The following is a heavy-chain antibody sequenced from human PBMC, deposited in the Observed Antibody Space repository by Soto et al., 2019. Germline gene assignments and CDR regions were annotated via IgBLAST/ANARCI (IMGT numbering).Heavy chain of an antibody. J-gene: IGHJ6*02. CDR2: MSFDGSYK. CDR1: GFSFSSYD. V-gene: IGHV3-30*03. D-gene: IGHD3-10*01. Sequence: QEQLVESGGGAVQPGRSLRLSCTASGFSFSSYDMHWVRQAPGEGLEWVSAMSFDGSYKQYADSVKGRFTISRDNSENTLYLQMNGLRPEDTAVYFCARGMSRGVVYYGVEVWGQGTTVTVS. CDR3: ARGMSRGVVYYGVEV.